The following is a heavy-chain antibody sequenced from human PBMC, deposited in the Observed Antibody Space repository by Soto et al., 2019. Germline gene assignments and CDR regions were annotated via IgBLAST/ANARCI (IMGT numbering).Heavy chain of an antibody. CDR1: GFTISDYY. D-gene: IGHD1-1*01. CDR2: INSVGTYT. J-gene: IGHJ4*02. Sequence: QVQLVESGGTLVKPGGSLRLSCAASGFTISDYYMSSIRQAPGKGLPWVSYINSVGTYTKYADSVKGRFTISRDNATSSLFLQMSTLRAEDTALYYCARWRDITDDLFVYWGPGNLVNVSS. V-gene: IGHV3-11*05. CDR3: ARWRDITDDLFVY.